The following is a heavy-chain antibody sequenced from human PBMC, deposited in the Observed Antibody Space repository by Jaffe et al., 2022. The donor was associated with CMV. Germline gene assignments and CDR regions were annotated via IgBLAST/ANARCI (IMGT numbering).Heavy chain of an antibody. D-gene: IGHD1-1*01. CDR1: GYTFINYG. J-gene: IGHJ4*02. Sequence: QVQLVQSGAEVKKPGASVKVSCKASGYTFINYGFIWVRQAPGQGLEWLGWISANNGQTHYAQKFQGRLTVTTDRSTSTAYMELRSLRSDDTAVYFCARDWRTAPCGTSKCYLVPDFWGQGTLVSVSS. CDR2: ISANNGQT. CDR3: ARDWRTAPCGTSKCYLVPDF. V-gene: IGHV1-18*01.